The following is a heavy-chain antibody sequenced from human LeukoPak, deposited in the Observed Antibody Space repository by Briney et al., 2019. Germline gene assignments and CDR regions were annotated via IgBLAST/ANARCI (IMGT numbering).Heavy chain of an antibody. Sequence: GSLRLSCAASGFTFSTYNMNWVRPAPGKGLEWVSSITSSIRYIYYADSVKGRFTISRDNSKKTLYLQMNRLRAEDTAVYYCARRSMVRGVPYYSYYMDVWGKGTTVTISS. V-gene: IGHV3-21*04. CDR2: ITSSIRYI. D-gene: IGHD3-10*01. CDR1: GFTFSTYN. CDR3: ARRSMVRGVPYYSYYMDV. J-gene: IGHJ6*03.